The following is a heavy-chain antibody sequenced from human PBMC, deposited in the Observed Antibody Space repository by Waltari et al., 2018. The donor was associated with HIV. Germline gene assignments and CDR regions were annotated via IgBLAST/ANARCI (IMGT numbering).Heavy chain of an antibody. V-gene: IGHV3-30*18. CDR1: GFPFSSDA. CDR2: IAYHGDDK. CDR3: AKGASGWSPGY. Sequence: QVHLVESGGGVVQPGRSLRLSCAASGFPFSSDAMPWVRQAPGKGLEWVAVIAYHGDDKYYADSVKGRFTISRDNSKNTLYLQMNSLRAEDTAVYYCAKGASGWSPGYWGQGTLVTVSS. J-gene: IGHJ4*02. D-gene: IGHD6-19*01.